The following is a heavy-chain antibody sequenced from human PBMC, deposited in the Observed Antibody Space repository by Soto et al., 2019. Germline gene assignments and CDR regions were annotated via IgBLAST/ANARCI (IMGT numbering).Heavy chain of an antibody. Sequence: SETLSLTCTVSGGSISSGGYYWSWIRQHPGKGLEWIGYIYYSGSTYYNPSLKSRVTISVDTSKNQFSLKLSSVTAADTAVYYCARTTGAYCGGDCYSEPHYYYYGMDVWGQGTTVTV. D-gene: IGHD2-21*02. CDR2: IYYSGST. V-gene: IGHV4-31*03. CDR3: ARTTGAYCGGDCYSEPHYYYYGMDV. CDR1: GGSISSGGYY. J-gene: IGHJ6*02.